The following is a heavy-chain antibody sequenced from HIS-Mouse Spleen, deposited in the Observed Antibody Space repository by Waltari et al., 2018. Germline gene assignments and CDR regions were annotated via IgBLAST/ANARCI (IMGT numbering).Heavy chain of an antibody. V-gene: IGHV4-39*07. J-gene: IGHJ2*01. CDR2: IYYSGST. D-gene: IGHD6-13*01. CDR3: AREIPYSSSWYDWYFDL. Sequence: QLQLQESGPGLVKPSETLSLTCTVSGGSISSSSYYWGWIRQPPGKGLEWIGSIYYSGSTYHNPSLKSLVTISVDTSKNQFSLKLSSVTAADTAVYYCAREIPYSSSWYDWYFDLWGRGTLVTVSS. CDR1: GGSISSSSYY.